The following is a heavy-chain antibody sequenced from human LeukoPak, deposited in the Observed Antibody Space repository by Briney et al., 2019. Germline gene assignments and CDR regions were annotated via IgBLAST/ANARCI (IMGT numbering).Heavy chain of an antibody. J-gene: IGHJ5*02. CDR1: GGSISSSSYY. D-gene: IGHD3-10*01. Sequence: PSETLSLTCTVSGGSISSSSYYWGWIRQPPGKGLEWIGSIYYSGSTYYNPSLKSRVTISVDTSKNQFSLKLSSVTAADTAVYYCARDRPGSGSTLNWFDPWGQGTLVTVSS. V-gene: IGHV4-39*07. CDR3: ARDRPGSGSTLNWFDP. CDR2: IYYSGST.